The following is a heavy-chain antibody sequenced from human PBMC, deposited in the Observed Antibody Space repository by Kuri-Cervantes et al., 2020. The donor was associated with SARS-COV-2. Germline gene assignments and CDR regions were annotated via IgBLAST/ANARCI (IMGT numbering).Heavy chain of an antibody. CDR3: ARGGGYSYPRY. D-gene: IGHD5-18*01. CDR1: GFTFSDSA. Sequence: GESLKISCAASGFTFSDSAMHWVRQAPGKGLEYVSIITRKGDRTYYADSVKGRFTISRDNSKNTLYLQMGNLRAEDMAVYYCARGGGYSYPRYWGQGTLVTVSS. CDR2: ITRKGDRT. V-gene: IGHV3-64*02. J-gene: IGHJ4*02.